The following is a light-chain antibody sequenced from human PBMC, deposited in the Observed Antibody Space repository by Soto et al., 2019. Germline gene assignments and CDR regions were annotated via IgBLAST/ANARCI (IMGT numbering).Light chain of an antibody. V-gene: IGLV2-14*01. CDR3: SSYTSRSTLYV. CDR2: EVS. CDR1: SSDVGGYNY. J-gene: IGLJ1*01. Sequence: QSALTQPASVSGSPGQSITISCTGTSSDVGGYNYVSWYQQHLGKAPKLMIYEVSNRPSGVSNRFSGSKSGNTASLTISGLQAEDEADYYCSSYTSRSTLYVFGTGTKLTVL.